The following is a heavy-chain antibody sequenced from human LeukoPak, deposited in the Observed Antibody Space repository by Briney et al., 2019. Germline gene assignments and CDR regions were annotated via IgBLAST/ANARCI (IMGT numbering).Heavy chain of an antibody. D-gene: IGHD4-23*01. Sequence: PGGSLRLSCAASGFTFSDYYMSWIRQAPGKGLEWVSSITPSSSYIYYADSLKGRFTISRDNAKNSLYLQMNSLRAEDTAVYYCAGERGYTGNQFDYWGQGTLVTVSS. CDR1: GFTFSDYY. J-gene: IGHJ4*02. CDR3: AGERGYTGNQFDY. CDR2: ITPSSSYI. V-gene: IGHV3-11*06.